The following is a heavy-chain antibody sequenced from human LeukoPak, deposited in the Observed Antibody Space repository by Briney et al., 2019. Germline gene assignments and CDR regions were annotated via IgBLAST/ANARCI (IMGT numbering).Heavy chain of an antibody. V-gene: IGHV3-30*04. D-gene: IGHD3-10*01. CDR3: ARDRYRMVRGVIITGWFDP. Sequence: GGSLRLSCAASGFTFSSYAMHWVRQAPGKGLEWVAVISYDGSNKYYADSVKGRFTISRDNSKNTLYLQMNSLRAEDTAVNYCARDRYRMVRGVIITGWFDPWGQGTLVTVSS. CDR2: ISYDGSNK. J-gene: IGHJ5*02. CDR1: GFTFSSYA.